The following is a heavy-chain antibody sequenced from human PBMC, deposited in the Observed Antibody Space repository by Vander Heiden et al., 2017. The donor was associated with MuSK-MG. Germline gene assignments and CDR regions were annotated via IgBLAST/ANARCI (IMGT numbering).Heavy chain of an antibody. CDR3: ARAPSGYETDY. D-gene: IGHD5-12*01. Sequence: QVQLQESGPGLVKPSETLSLTCPAPGGSISRYYWSWIRQPPGKGLEWIGDIYYSGSTNYNPSLKSRVTISVDTSKNQFSLKLSSVTAADTAVYYCARAPSGYETDYWGQGTLVTVSS. J-gene: IGHJ4*02. V-gene: IGHV4-59*01. CDR2: IYYSGST. CDR1: GGSISRYY.